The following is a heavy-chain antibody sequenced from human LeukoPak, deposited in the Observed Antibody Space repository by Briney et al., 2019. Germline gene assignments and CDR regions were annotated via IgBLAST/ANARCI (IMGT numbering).Heavy chain of an antibody. CDR2: IKQDGSEK. V-gene: IGHV3-7*01. J-gene: IGHJ4*02. CDR3: ARAYYYDSSGYPVFDY. D-gene: IGHD3-22*01. CDR1: GFTFSSYR. Sequence: PGGSLRLSCAASGFTFSSYRMSWVRQAPGKGLEWVANIKQDGSEKYYVDSVKGRFTISRDNAKNSLYLQMNSLRAEDTAVYYCARAYYYDSSGYPVFDYWGQGTLVTVPS.